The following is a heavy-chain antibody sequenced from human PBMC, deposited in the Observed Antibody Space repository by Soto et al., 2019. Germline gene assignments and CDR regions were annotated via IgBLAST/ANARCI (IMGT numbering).Heavy chain of an antibody. V-gene: IGHV1-69*12. CDR1: GGTFGSYA. D-gene: IGHD1-1*01. CDR2: IIPIFGTA. Sequence: QVQPVQSGDEVKKPGSSVKVSCKASGGTFGSYAISWVRQAPGQGLEWMGGIIPIFGTANCAQKFQGIVTITADESTSTAYIELSSLRPEDTAVYSCADSIPSRNDVWGQGTTVTVSS. J-gene: IGHJ6*02. CDR3: ADSIPSRNDV.